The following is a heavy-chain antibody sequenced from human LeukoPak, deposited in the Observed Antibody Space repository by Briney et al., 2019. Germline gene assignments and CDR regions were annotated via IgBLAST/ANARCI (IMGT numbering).Heavy chain of an antibody. D-gene: IGHD3-16*02. J-gene: IGHJ4*02. Sequence: PSETLSLTCAVYGGSFSGYYWSWIRQPPGKGLGWIGEINHSGSTNYNPSLKSRVTISVDTSKNQFSLKLSSVTAADTAVYYCARGGYYDYVWGSYRFPRYFDYWGQGTLVTVSS. CDR3: ARGGYYDYVWGSYRFPRYFDY. CDR1: GGSFSGYY. CDR2: INHSGST. V-gene: IGHV4-34*01.